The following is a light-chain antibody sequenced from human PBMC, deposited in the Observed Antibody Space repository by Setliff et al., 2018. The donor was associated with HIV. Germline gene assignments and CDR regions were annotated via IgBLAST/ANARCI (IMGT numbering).Light chain of an antibody. Sequence: QSALTQPASVSGSPGQSITISCTGVTSDIDGYGYITWYQQSPGKAPKLVIFEVSNRPSGVPDRFSGSKSGNTASLTISGLQSDDEADYYCNSYSRTTDYVFGTGTKVTV. CDR2: EVS. CDR1: TSDIDGYGY. V-gene: IGLV2-14*03. J-gene: IGLJ1*01. CDR3: NSYSRTTDYV.